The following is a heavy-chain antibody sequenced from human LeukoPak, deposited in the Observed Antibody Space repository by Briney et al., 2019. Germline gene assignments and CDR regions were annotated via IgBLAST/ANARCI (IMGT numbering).Heavy chain of an antibody. CDR3: ARGGDLYDYVWGSYRYNPFDP. D-gene: IGHD3-16*02. J-gene: IGHJ5*02. CDR1: GGYFSGYY. CDR2: INHSGST. Sequence: SETLSLTCAVYGGYFSGYYWSWIRQPPGKGLEWIGEINHSGSTNYNPSLKSRVTISVDTSKNQFSLKLSSVTAADTAVYYCARGGDLYDYVWGSYRYNPFDPWGQGTLVTVSS. V-gene: IGHV4-34*01.